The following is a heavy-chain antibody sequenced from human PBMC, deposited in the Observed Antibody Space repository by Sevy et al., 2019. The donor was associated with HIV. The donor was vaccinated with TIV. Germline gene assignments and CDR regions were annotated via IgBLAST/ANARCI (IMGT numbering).Heavy chain of an antibody. CDR3: AKDRYYDYIGGSYRKRYYYGMDV. CDR2: ISYDGSNK. V-gene: IGHV3-30*18. J-gene: IGHJ6*02. CDR1: GFTFSSYG. Sequence: GGSLRLSCAASGFTFSSYGMHWVRQAPGKGLEWVAVISYDGSNKYYADSVKGRFTISRDNSKNTLYLQMNSLRAEDTAVYYCAKDRYYDYIGGSYRKRYYYGMDVWGQGTTVTVSS. D-gene: IGHD3-16*02.